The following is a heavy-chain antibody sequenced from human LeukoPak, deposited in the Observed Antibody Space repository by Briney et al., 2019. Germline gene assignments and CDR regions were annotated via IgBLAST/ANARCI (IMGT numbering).Heavy chain of an antibody. D-gene: IGHD6-13*01. CDR1: GYTFTDYY. J-gene: IGHJ5*02. CDR3: ARGVAAAGWRWFDP. Sequence: ASVKVSCKVSGYTFTDYYMHWVRQAPGQGLEWMGWINPKSGGTNYAQQFQGRVTMTRDTSISTAYMELSNLRSDDTAVYYCARGVAAAGWRWFDPWGQGTLVTVSS. V-gene: IGHV1-2*02. CDR2: INPKSGGT.